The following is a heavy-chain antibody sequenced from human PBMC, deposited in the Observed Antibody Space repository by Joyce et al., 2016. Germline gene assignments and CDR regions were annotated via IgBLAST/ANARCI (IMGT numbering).Heavy chain of an antibody. D-gene: IGHD3-22*01. CDR3: ARDAPPTYYYDSSGLPDAFDI. CDR2: NNAGNGNT. CDR1: GYTFITYP. V-gene: IGHV1-3*01. J-gene: IGHJ3*02. Sequence: QVQLVQSGAEVKKPGASVKVSCKASGYTFITYPMHWVRQAPGKRPEWMGWNNAGNGNTEYSQKFQGRVTITRDTSASTAYMELSSLGSEDTAVYYCARDAPPTYYYDSSGLPDAFDIWGKGTMVTVSS.